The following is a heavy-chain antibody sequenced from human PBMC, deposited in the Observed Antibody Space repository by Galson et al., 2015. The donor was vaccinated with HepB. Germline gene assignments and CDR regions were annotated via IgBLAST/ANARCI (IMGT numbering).Heavy chain of an antibody. J-gene: IGHJ3*02. CDR2: ISTNGATI. CDR3: ATAKFGSGAYWTFDI. CDR1: GFTFSSYT. V-gene: IGHV3-48*04. D-gene: IGHD4/OR15-4a*01. Sequence: SLRLSCAASGFTFSSYTMNWVRQTPGKGLQWVSYISTNGATIHYADSVKGRFTIVRDNAKNTMWLQMNSLRAEDTAVYYCATAKFGSGAYWTFDIWGQGTLVTVSS.